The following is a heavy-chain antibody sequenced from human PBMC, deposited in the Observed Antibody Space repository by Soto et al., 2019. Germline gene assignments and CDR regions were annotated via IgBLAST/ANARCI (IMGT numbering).Heavy chain of an antibody. CDR1: GGTFSSYA. CDR2: IIPIFGTA. CDR3: ARALMYYDFWSGYKYYYGMDV. Sequence: SVKVSCKASGGTFSSYAISWVRQAPGQGLEWMGGIIPIFGTANYAQKFQGRVTITADESTSTAYMELSSLRSEDTAVYYCARALMYYDFWSGYKYYYGMDVWGQGTTVTVSS. D-gene: IGHD3-3*01. J-gene: IGHJ6*02. V-gene: IGHV1-69*13.